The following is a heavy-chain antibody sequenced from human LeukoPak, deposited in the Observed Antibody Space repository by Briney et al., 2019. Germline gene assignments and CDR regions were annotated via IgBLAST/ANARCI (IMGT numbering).Heavy chain of an antibody. CDR3: ARDSNVLLWFGELLYNAFDI. D-gene: IGHD3-10*01. Sequence: PSETLSLTCTVSGGSISSYYWSWIRQPAGKGLEWIGRIYTSGSTNYNPSLKSRVTMSVDTSKNQFSLKLSSVTAADTAVYYCARDSNVLLWFGELLYNAFDIWGQGTMVTVSS. J-gene: IGHJ3*02. CDR1: GGSISSYY. V-gene: IGHV4-4*07. CDR2: IYTSGST.